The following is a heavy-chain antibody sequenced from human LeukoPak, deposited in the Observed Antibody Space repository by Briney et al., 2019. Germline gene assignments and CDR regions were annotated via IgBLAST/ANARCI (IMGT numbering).Heavy chain of an antibody. V-gene: IGHV3-30*18. D-gene: IGHD2-21*01. CDR2: ISYDENKE. CDR3: AKARSPYSYYYYMGV. CDR1: GFIFSSYG. Sequence: GGSLRLSCAASGFIFSSYGMHWVRQAPGKGLEWVAVISYDENKEYYADSAKGRFTISRDNSKKKLYMQMNSLRTENTAVYYCAKARSPYSYYYYMGVWGKGTTVTVSS. J-gene: IGHJ6*03.